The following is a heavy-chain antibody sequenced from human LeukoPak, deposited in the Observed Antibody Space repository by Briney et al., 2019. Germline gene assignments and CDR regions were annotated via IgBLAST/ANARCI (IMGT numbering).Heavy chain of an antibody. V-gene: IGHV4-39*01. J-gene: IGHJ4*02. Sequence: SETLSLTCTVSGGSISSTSWYWGWIRQPPGKGLEWIASIYYSGTTYYNSSLQSRVTISVDTSKNQYSLKLSSVTAADTAVYYCASEVQLYGYWGQGTLVTVSS. CDR2: IYYSGTT. D-gene: IGHD5-24*01. CDR1: GGSISSTSWY. CDR3: ASEVQLYGY.